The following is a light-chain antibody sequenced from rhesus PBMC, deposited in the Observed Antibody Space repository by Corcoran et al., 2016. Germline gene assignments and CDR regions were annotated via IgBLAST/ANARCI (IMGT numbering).Light chain of an antibody. CDR2: AAS. V-gene: IGKV1-94*01. Sequence: DIQMTQSPSSLSASVGDRVTVTCRASQGINKELSWYQQKPGTAPTPLIYAASSLQTGVSSRFSGSGSGTDCTLTLSSLQPEDFATYYCLQDYTTPYSFGQWTKVEIK. CDR3: LQDYTTPYS. J-gene: IGKJ2*01. CDR1: QGINKE.